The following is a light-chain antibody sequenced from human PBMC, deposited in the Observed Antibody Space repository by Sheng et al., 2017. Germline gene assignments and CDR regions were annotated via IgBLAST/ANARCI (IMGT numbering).Light chain of an antibody. CDR2: GAS. J-gene: IGKJ1*01. CDR1: QSVSSN. V-gene: IGKV3-15*01. Sequence: EKVMTQSPATLSVSPGERATLSCRASQSVSSNLAWYQQKPGQAPRLLIYGASTRATGIPAPGSVAVGSGTEFTLTISSLQSEDFAIYYCQQYNNWSWTFGQGTKVEIK. CDR3: QQYNNWSWT.